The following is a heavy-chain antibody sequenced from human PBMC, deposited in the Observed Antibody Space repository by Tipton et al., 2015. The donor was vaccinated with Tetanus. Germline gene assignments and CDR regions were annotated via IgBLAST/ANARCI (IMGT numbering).Heavy chain of an antibody. CDR3: ARGPSYYDSHGGDAFDI. CDR1: GYTFTSYD. Sequence: QLVQSGAEVKKPGASVKVSCKASGYTFTSYDINWVRQATGQGLEWMGWMNPNSGNTGYAQKFQGRVTMTRNTSISTAYMELSSLRSEDTAVYYCARGPSYYDSHGGDAFDIWGQGTMVPVSS. D-gene: IGHD3-22*01. J-gene: IGHJ3*02. CDR2: MNPNSGNT. V-gene: IGHV1-8*01.